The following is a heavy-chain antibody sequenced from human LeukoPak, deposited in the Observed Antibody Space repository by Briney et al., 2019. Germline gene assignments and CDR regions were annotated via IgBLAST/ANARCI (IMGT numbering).Heavy chain of an antibody. D-gene: IGHD3-22*01. CDR2: INPNTGGT. J-gene: IGHJ4*02. CDR3: ASQPYYFDSSGYYDY. CDR1: GYTFSGYY. Sequence: ASVKVSCKASGYTFSGYYMHWVRQAPGQGLEWMGWINPNTGGTNYAQKFQGRVTMTRDTSISTTYMELSRLRSDDTAVYYCASQPYYFDSSGYYDYWGQGTLVTVSS. V-gene: IGHV1-2*02.